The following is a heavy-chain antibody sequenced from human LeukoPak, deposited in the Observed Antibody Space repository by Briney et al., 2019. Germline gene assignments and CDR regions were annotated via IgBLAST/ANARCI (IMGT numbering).Heavy chain of an antibody. D-gene: IGHD3-3*01. CDR1: GFPFDDNA. CDR2: ISRNRDNT. V-gene: IGHV3-9*03. J-gene: IGHJ4*02. CDR3: VKYIGSGSKRYGGNFDY. Sequence: GRSLRLSCAASGFPFDDNAMHWVRQAPGKRLEWVAGISRNRDNTVYADPVKGRFPISRDNAKNALYAKKNSLRAENVALLYCVKYIGSGSKRYGGNFDYWGQRNLVTVSS.